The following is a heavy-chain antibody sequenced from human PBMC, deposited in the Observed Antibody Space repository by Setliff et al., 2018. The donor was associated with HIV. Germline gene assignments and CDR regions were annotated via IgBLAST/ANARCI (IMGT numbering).Heavy chain of an antibody. CDR2: ISSSSSYT. D-gene: IGHD3-22*01. J-gene: IGHJ4*02. Sequence: GGSLRLSCAASGFTFSDYYMSWIRQAPGKGLEWVSCISSSSSYTNYADSVKGRFTISRDNAKNSLYLQMNSLRAEDTAVYYCARASYYYDSSGWVDYWGQGTLVTVSS. V-gene: IGHV3-11*03. CDR1: GFTFSDYY. CDR3: ARASYYYDSSGWVDY.